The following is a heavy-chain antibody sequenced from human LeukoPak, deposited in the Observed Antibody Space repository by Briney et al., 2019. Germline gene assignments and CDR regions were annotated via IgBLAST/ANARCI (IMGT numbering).Heavy chain of an antibody. Sequence: GGSLRLSCAASGFTFSSYGMHWVRQAPGKGLEWVAVISYDGSNKYYADSVKGRFTISRDNSKNTLYLQMNSLRAEDTAVYYCAKDHGYSYAHYFDYWGQGTLVTVSS. D-gene: IGHD5-18*01. CDR2: ISYDGSNK. J-gene: IGHJ4*02. CDR1: GFTFSSYG. V-gene: IGHV3-30*18. CDR3: AKDHGYSYAHYFDY.